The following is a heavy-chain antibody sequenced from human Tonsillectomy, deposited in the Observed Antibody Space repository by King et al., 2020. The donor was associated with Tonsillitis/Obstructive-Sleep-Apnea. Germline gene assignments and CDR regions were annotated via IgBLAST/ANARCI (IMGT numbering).Heavy chain of an antibody. CDR1: GFTFSSYA. CDR2: ISSNGGST. V-gene: IGHV3-64D*06. Sequence: GQLVQSGGGLVQPGGSLRLSCSASGFTFSSYAMHWVRQAPGKGLEYVSAISSNGGSTYYADSVKGRFTISRDNSKNTLYLQMSSLRAEDTAVYYCVKDSWHGSGRAASFQHWGQGTLVTVSS. CDR3: VKDSWHGSGRAASFQH. D-gene: IGHD3-10*01. J-gene: IGHJ1*01.